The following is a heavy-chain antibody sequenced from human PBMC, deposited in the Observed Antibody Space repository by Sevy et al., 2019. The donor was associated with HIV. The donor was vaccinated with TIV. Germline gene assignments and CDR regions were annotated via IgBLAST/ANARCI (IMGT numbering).Heavy chain of an antibody. CDR3: ARGYGESDLFDP. CDR2: TYYRSKWYN. D-gene: IGHD4-17*01. Sequence: SQTLSLTCAISGDSVSSNSAAWTWIRQSPSRGLEWLGRTYYRSKWYNDDAVSVKSRITINPDTSKNQFSLQLNSVTPDDTAVYYCARGYGESDLFDPWGQGTLVTVSS. J-gene: IGHJ5*02. CDR1: GDSVSSNSAA. V-gene: IGHV6-1*01.